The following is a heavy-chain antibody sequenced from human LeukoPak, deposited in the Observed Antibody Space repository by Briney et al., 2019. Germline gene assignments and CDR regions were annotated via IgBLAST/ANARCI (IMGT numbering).Heavy chain of an antibody. CDR3: ARDPGIAVSGKYLQH. J-gene: IGHJ1*01. V-gene: IGHV1-2*02. CDR2: IKLNSGDT. CDR1: GYSFTGYF. D-gene: IGHD6-19*01. Sequence: ASVKVSCKSSGYSFTGYFMHWVRQAPGQGLEWMGWIKLNSGDTNYAQKFQGRVIMTRDTSISTTYMEVSRLRSDDTAVYYCARDPGIAVSGKYLQHWGQGTLVTVSS.